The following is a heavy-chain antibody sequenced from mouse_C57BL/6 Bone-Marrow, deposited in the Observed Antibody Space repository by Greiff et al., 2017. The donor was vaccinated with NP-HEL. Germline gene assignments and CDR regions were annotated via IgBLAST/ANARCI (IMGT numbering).Heavy chain of an antibody. CDR2: INRDGGST. V-gene: IGHV5-2*01. Sequence: EVQRVESGGGLVQPGASLKLSCESNEYEFPSHDMSWVRKTPEKRLELVAAINRDGGSTYYPDTMESRFIISRDNTNKTLYLQMSSLRSEDTALDYCARRHYGSSYWYFDVWGTGTTVTVSS. CDR1: EYEFPSHD. J-gene: IGHJ1*03. CDR3: ARRHYGSSYWYFDV. D-gene: IGHD1-1*01.